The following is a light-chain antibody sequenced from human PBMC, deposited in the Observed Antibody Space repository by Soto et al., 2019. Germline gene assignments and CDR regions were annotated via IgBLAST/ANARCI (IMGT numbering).Light chain of an antibody. CDR3: QKYGRYRT. CDR2: KAS. J-gene: IGKJ1*01. V-gene: IGKV1-5*03. CDR1: QSTSTW. Sequence: DIQMTQSPSTLSASVGDRVTITCRASQSTSTWLAWYQHKPGKAPNLLIYKASSLESGVPSRFSGSGSGTEFTLTISSLEPDDVANYYCQKYGRYRTFGQGTKVEIK.